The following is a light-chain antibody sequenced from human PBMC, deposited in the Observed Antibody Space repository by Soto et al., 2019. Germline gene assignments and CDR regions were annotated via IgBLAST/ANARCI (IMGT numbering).Light chain of an antibody. CDR3: QQRNIWPPVT. Sequence: ELVLTQSPATLSLSPVERATLSCRASPSVTNFLAWYQQKPGQAPRLLIYGAFNRATGIPARFSGSGSGTDFTLTISSLEPEDSAIYYCQQRNIWPPVTFGQGTRLEIK. CDR1: PSVTNF. V-gene: IGKV3-11*01. CDR2: GAF. J-gene: IGKJ5*01.